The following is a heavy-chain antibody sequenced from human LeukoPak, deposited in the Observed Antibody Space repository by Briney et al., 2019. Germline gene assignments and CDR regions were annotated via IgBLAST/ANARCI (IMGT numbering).Heavy chain of an antibody. V-gene: IGHV4-31*03. Sequence: PSQTLSLTCTVSGRSISSGGYYWSWIRQHPGKGQECIGYIYYSGSTYYNPSLESRVTISVDTSKNQFSLKQTSVTAADTAVYYCARGVPDYDFWCGFTWNYYFDYWGQGTLVTVSS. CDR1: GRSISSGGYY. CDR2: IYYSGST. CDR3: ARGVPDYDFWCGFTWNYYFDY. D-gene: IGHD3-3*01. J-gene: IGHJ4*02.